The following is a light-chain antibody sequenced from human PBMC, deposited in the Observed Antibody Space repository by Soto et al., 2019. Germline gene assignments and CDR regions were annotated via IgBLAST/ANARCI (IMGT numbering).Light chain of an antibody. CDR2: GAS. CDR3: SHYCNSPGVP. V-gene: IGKV3-20*01. CDR1: QSFHTNY. J-gene: IGKJ4*01. Sequence: EIVLTQSPGTLSLSPGERATLSCRASQSFHTNYLAWYQHRPGQAPRLLIYGASIRASGIPGRFSGRGSGHKLTPPHRQLGAEESSGFYCSHYCNSPGVPFRGGNKMEIK.